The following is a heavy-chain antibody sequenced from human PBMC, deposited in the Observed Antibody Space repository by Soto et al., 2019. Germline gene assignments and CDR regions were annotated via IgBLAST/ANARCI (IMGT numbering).Heavy chain of an antibody. Sequence: GGSLRLSCAESEFTFSSYGMHGARKATGKGQEWVAVKSYDGSKKYYADSVKGRFTISRDKAKNTLYLQMNCLRAEDPAIYYCARALRYAAAWGQGTLLPGSS. V-gene: IGHV3-33*05. D-gene: IGHD5-12*01. J-gene: IGHJ5*02. CDR1: EFTFSSYG. CDR2: KSYDGSKK. CDR3: ARALRYAAA.